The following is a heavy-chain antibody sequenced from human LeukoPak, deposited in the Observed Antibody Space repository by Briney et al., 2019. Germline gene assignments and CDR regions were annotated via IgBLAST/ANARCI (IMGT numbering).Heavy chain of an antibody. J-gene: IGHJ4*02. Sequence: GGSLRLSCAASGFTFSSYAMSWVRQATGQGPEWVSGISGHSESTYHADSVKGRFTISRDNSKNTLYLQMNSLRAEDTAVYYCAGYVWGTYRYTNYWGQGTLVTVSS. CDR1: GFTFSSYA. CDR3: AGYVWGTYRYTNY. CDR2: ISGHSEST. V-gene: IGHV3-23*01. D-gene: IGHD3-16*02.